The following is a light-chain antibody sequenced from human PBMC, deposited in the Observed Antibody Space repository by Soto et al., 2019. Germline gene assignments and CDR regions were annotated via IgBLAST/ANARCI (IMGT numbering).Light chain of an antibody. CDR2: TNN. J-gene: IGLJ1*01. V-gene: IGLV1-44*01. CDR1: TSDIGTNA. CDR3: ATWHDSFYV. Sequence: QSVLTKPPSASGTPGQTVIVSCSGSTSDIGTNAVNWFQHLPGTAPKLLIYTNNQRPSGVPDRFSGSKSGTSASLAISGLQSEDEADYYCATWHDSFYVFGTGTKLTVL.